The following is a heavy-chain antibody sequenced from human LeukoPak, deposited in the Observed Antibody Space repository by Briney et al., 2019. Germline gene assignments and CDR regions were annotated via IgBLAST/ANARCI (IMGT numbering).Heavy chain of an antibody. CDR3: ARIHGEDRDY. D-gene: IGHD4-17*01. Sequence: ASVKVSCKASGYAFTGYDINWVRQATGQGLEWMGWMNPNSGNTGYAQKFQGRVTMTRNTSISTAYMELSSLRSEDTAVYYCARIHGEDRDYWGQGTLVTVSS. CDR2: MNPNSGNT. J-gene: IGHJ4*02. V-gene: IGHV1-8*01. CDR1: GYAFTGYD.